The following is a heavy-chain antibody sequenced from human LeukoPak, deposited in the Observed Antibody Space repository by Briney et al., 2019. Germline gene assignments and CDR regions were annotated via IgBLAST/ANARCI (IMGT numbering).Heavy chain of an antibody. CDR3: ARQQLVPNWFDS. CDR2: IRSNDGHT. J-gene: IGHJ5*01. V-gene: IGHV1-18*01. Sequence: ASVKVSCKASGYIFTSYDISWVRQAPGQGLEWMGWIRSNDGHTKYAQKFQGRVTMTMDTFTTTFYMELRSLTSDDTAMYYCARQQLVPNWFDSWGQGTLVTVSS. D-gene: IGHD6-13*01. CDR1: GYIFTSYD.